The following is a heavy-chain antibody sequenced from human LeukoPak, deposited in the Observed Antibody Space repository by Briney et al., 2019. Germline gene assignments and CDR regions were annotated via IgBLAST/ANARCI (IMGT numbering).Heavy chain of an antibody. V-gene: IGHV1-18*01. D-gene: IGHD6-19*01. J-gene: IGHJ6*02. CDR2: ISAYNGNT. CDR1: GYTFTSYG. Sequence: ASVKVSCKVSGYTFTSYGISWVRQAPGQGLEWMGWISAYNGNTNYAQKLQGRVTMTEDTSTDTAYMELSSLRSEDTAVYYCATGAEVSSGWYYNYYYGMDVWGQGTTVTVSS. CDR3: ATGAEVSSGWYYNYYYGMDV.